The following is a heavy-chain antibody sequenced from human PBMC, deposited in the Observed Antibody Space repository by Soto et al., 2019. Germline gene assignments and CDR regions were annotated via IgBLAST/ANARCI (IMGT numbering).Heavy chain of an antibody. D-gene: IGHD2-15*01. CDR1: GFTFSTYA. CDR3: VKGGRSVSSGGFDY. J-gene: IGHJ4*02. CDR2: IRSNGGST. V-gene: IGHV3-64D*06. Sequence: GGSLRLSCSASGFTFSTYAMHWVRQAPGKGLEFVSVIRSNGGSTYYADSVKGRFTISRDNSKSTLSLQMSSLRPEDTARYYCVKGGRSVSSGGFDYWGQGTLVTVYS.